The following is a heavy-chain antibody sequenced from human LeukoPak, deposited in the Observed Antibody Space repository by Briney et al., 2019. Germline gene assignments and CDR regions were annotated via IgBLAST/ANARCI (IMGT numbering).Heavy chain of an antibody. V-gene: IGHV1-8*01. CDR2: MSPNSGNT. J-gene: IGHJ4*02. CDR1: GYTFTSYD. Sequence: VASVKVSCKASGYTFTSYDINWVRQATGQGLEWMGWMSPNSGNTGYAQKFQGRVTMTRNTSISTAYMELSSLRSEDTAVYYCARARIGELSLFDYWGQGTLVTVSS. D-gene: IGHD3-10*01. CDR3: ARARIGELSLFDY.